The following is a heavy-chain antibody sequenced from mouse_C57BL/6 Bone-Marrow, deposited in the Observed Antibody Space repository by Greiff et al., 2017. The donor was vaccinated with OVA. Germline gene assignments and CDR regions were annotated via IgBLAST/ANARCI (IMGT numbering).Heavy chain of an antibody. CDR1: GYAFSSYW. Sequence: QVQLQQSGAELVKPGASVKISCKASGYAFSSYWMNWVKQRPGKGLEWIGQIYPGDGDTNYTGKFKGKATLTADKSSSTAYMQRSSLTSEDSAVYFCARIYPIVDSNSWYFDVWGTGTTVTVSS. CDR2: IYPGDGDT. D-gene: IGHD2-5*01. CDR3: ARIYPIVDSNSWYFDV. J-gene: IGHJ1*03. V-gene: IGHV1-80*01.